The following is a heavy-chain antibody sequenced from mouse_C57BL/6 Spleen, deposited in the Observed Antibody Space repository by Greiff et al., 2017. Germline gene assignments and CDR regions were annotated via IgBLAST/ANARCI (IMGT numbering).Heavy chain of an antibody. CDR1: GYTFTSYW. D-gene: IGHD2-4*01. J-gene: IGHJ3*01. V-gene: IGHV1-55*01. Sequence: QVQLQQPGAELVKPGASVKMSCKASGYTFTSYWITWVKQRPGQGLEWIGDIYPGSGSTNYNEKFKSKATLTVDTSSSTAYMQLSSLTSEDSAVYYGARGYDYDGGLIAYGGQGTLVTFSA. CDR2: IYPGSGST. CDR3: ARGYDYDGGLIAY.